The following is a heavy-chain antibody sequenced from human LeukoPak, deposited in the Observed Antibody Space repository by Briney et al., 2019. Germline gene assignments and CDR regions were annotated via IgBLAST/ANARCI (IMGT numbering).Heavy chain of an antibody. J-gene: IGHJ6*03. Sequence: ASVKVSCKASGYTFTSYDINWVRQATGQGLEWMGWMNPNSGNTGYAQKFQGRVTMTRDTSISTAYMELSRLRSDDTAVYYCARDQLETEGFLYYYYYMDVWGKGPTVTVSS. D-gene: IGHD2-2*01. CDR2: MNPNSGNT. CDR1: GYTFTSYD. V-gene: IGHV1-8*02. CDR3: ARDQLETEGFLYYYYYMDV.